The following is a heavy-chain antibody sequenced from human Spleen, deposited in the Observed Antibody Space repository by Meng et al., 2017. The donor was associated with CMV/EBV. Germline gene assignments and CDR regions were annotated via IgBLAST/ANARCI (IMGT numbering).Heavy chain of an antibody. V-gene: IGHV1-2*02. J-gene: IGHJ4*02. Sequence: GYTFTCYYMHWVRQAPGQGLEWMGWINPNSGGTNYAQKFQGRVTMTRDTSISTAYMELSRLRSDDTAVYYCARDGCSSTSCYSIFDYWGQGTLVTVSS. CDR3: ARDGCSSTSCYSIFDY. CDR2: INPNSGGT. CDR1: GYTFTCYY. D-gene: IGHD2-2*02.